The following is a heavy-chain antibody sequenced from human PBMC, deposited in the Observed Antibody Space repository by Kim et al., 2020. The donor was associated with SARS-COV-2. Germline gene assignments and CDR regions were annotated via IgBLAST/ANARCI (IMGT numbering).Heavy chain of an antibody. CDR3: AGEVQWFGDTYLDNCFDP. J-gene: IGHJ5*02. Sequence: ASVKVSCKASGYIFTNYGISWVRQAPGQGLEWMGWISVYNGNTNYAQKFQGRVTMTTDTSTSTAYMELRSLRSDDTAVYYCAGEVQWFGDTYLDNCFDPRGQGALVTVSS. CDR2: ISVYNGNT. V-gene: IGHV1-18*01. CDR1: GYIFTNYG. D-gene: IGHD3-10*01.